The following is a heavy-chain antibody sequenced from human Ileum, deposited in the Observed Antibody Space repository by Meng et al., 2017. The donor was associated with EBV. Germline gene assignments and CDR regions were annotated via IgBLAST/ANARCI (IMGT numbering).Heavy chain of an antibody. Sequence: QVVLRESFPGLIKPSWTMFFTDVVFDGIISSSTWCSWVRQPPGKGLEWIGEIYHSGSTNYNPSLKSRVTMSVDKSKIQFSLNLSSVTAADTAVYYCARVGQWLPIDYWGQGTLVTVSS. CDR3: ARVGQWLPIDY. D-gene: IGHD6-19*01. CDR1: DGIISSSTW. J-gene: IGHJ4*02. V-gene: IGHV4-4*02. CDR2: IYHSGST.